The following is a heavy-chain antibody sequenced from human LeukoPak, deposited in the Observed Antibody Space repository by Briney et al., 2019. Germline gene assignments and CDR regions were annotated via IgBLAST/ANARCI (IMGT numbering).Heavy chain of an antibody. CDR2: ISSSGSTI. CDR3: AKVPHYYDSSGYNDY. J-gene: IGHJ4*02. Sequence: GGSLRLSCAASGFTFSDYYMSWIRQAPGKGLEWVSYISSSGSTIYYADSVKGRFTISRDNAKNSLYLQMNSLRAEDTAVYYCAKVPHYYDSSGYNDYWDQGTLVTVSS. V-gene: IGHV3-11*01. D-gene: IGHD3-22*01. CDR1: GFTFSDYY.